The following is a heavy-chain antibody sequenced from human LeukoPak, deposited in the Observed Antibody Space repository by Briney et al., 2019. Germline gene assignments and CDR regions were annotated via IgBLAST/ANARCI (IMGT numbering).Heavy chain of an antibody. V-gene: IGHV4-61*01. Sequence: SETLSLTCTVSGDSISSSNYHWRWIRQSPEKGLEWIGYVYDSGYTSFHPSLNSRVAISEDTSRNQFSLSLRSVTAADTALYYCARGFRGSSDAFDIWGQGTVVTVSS. CDR1: GDSISSSNYH. D-gene: IGHD6-6*01. CDR2: VYDSGYT. J-gene: IGHJ3*02. CDR3: ARGFRGSSDAFDI.